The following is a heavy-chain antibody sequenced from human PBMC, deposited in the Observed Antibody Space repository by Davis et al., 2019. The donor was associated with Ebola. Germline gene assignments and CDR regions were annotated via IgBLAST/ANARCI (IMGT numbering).Heavy chain of an antibody. CDR1: VYTLTELS. D-gene: IGHD3-22*01. CDR3: ATSSDSSGHYDY. Sequence: SVTVSRKVSVYTLTELSMHWLRQAPGKGLEWMGGFDPEDGETIYAQKFQGRVTMTEDTSTDTAYMELSSLRSEDTAVYYCATSSDSSGHYDYWGQGTLVTVSS. V-gene: IGHV1-24*01. J-gene: IGHJ4*02. CDR2: FDPEDGET.